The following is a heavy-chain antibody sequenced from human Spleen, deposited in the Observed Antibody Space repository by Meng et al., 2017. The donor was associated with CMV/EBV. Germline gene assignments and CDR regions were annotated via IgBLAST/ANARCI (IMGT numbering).Heavy chain of an antibody. CDR3: ARNVEDFYEIRDYSPFDS. D-gene: IGHD3-22*01. J-gene: IGHJ5*01. CDR2: IIPIFATP. V-gene: IGHV1-69*01. CDR1: TFSNYG. Sequence: TFSNYGLSWVRQAPGERLEWMGGIIPIFATPNYAQRFLGRVTITADESTNTVYLELSSLGSGDTALYYCARNVEDFYEIRDYSPFDSWGQGTLVTVSS.